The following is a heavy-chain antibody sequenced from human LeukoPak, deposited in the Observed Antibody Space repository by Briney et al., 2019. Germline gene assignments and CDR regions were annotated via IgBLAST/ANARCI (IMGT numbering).Heavy chain of an antibody. V-gene: IGHV1-69*05. CDR1: GGTFSSYA. Sequence: ASVKVSCKASGGTFSSYAISWVRQAPRQGLEWMGGIIPIFGTANYAQKFQGRVTITTDESTSTAYMELSSLRSEDTAVYYCARSHSGRDAFDIWGQGTMVTVSS. CDR3: ARSHSGRDAFDI. J-gene: IGHJ3*02. CDR2: IIPIFGTA. D-gene: IGHD1-1*01.